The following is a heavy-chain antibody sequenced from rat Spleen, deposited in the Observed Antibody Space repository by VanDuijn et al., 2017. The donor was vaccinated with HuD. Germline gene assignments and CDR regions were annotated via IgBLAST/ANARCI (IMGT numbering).Heavy chain of an antibody. V-gene: IGHV5-46*01. CDR2: ISTSGGSS. CDR1: GFTFSSFP. Sequence: EVQLVESGGGLVQPGRSMKLSCAASGFTFSSFPMAWVRQAPTKGLEWVATISTSGGSSYYRDSVKGRFTISRDSAKSTLYLQMDSLRSEDTATYYCARHETIAAIQGYFDYWGQGVMVTVSS. D-gene: IGHD1-2*01. CDR3: ARHETIAAIQGYFDY. J-gene: IGHJ2*01.